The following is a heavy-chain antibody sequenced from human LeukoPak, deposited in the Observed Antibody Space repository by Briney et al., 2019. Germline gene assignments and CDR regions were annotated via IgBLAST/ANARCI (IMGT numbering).Heavy chain of an antibody. Sequence: PGGSLRLSCVVSGFTLNSYSMNWVRQAPGKGLEWVSYLGWSGTTILYADSVRGRFTVSRDSAKNSLYLQMNSLRDEDSALYYCARDSGSGWSNDYWGQGTLVTVSS. CDR2: LGWSGTTI. V-gene: IGHV3-48*02. J-gene: IGHJ4*02. CDR3: ARDSGSGWSNDY. D-gene: IGHD6-19*01. CDR1: GFTLNSYS.